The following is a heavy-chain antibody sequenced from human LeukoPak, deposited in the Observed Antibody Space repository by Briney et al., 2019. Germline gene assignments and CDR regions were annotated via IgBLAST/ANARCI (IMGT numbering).Heavy chain of an antibody. CDR3: ARSSGWGPFDY. J-gene: IGHJ4*02. CDR1: GFAFSSYA. D-gene: IGHD6-19*01. Sequence: GGSLRLFCAASGFAFSSYAMSWVRQAPGKGLEWVSAISGSGGSTYYADSVKGRFTISRDNSKNTLYLQMNSLRAEDTAVYYCARSSGWGPFDYWGQGTLVTVSS. V-gene: IGHV3-23*01. CDR2: ISGSGGST.